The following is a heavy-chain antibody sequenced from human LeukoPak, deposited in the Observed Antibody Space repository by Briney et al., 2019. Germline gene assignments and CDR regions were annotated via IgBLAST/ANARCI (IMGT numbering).Heavy chain of an antibody. D-gene: IGHD3-16*02. CDR1: GFTFSSYW. V-gene: IGHV3-7*01. CDR3: AKFTFGGVIVSDGY. Sequence: GGSLRLSCAASGFTFSSYWMSWVRQAPGKGLEWVANIKSDGSEKFYVDSVKGRFTISRDNAKNSLYLQMNSLRAEDTAVYYCAKFTFGGVIVSDGYWGQGTLVTVSS. J-gene: IGHJ4*02. CDR2: IKSDGSEK.